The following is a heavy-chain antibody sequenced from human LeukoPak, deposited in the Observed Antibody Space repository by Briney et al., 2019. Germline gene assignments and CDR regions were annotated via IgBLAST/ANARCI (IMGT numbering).Heavy chain of an antibody. CDR1: GFTFSPYW. Sequence: PGGSLRLSCTASGFTFSPYWMTWVRQAPGKGLEFVANIEPAGSATYYVDSVKGRFTISRDNAKNLLYLQMNSLRAEDSAVYHCGRFGYVAAVDSWGQGALVTVSS. J-gene: IGHJ4*02. CDR2: IEPAGSAT. V-gene: IGHV3-7*01. D-gene: IGHD2-15*01. CDR3: GRFGYVAAVDS.